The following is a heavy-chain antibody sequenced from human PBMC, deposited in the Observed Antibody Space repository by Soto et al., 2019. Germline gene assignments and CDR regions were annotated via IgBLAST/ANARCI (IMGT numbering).Heavy chain of an antibody. Sequence: SETLSLTCTVSGGSITSGDNYWSWIRQPPGKGLEWIGYIYYSGHTYYNPSLKSRLTISVDTSKNHFSLRLSSVTAADTAVYYCARDHYYGPGGHWFDPWGQGTLVTVS. CDR1: GGSITSGDNY. CDR3: ARDHYYGPGGHWFDP. CDR2: IYYSGHT. D-gene: IGHD3-10*01. V-gene: IGHV4-30-4*01. J-gene: IGHJ5*02.